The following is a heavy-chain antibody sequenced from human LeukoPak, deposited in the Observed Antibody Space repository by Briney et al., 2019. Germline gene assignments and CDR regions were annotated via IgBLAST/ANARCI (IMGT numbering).Heavy chain of an antibody. CDR3: ATEEGLRNQGPLNFDY. V-gene: IGHV1-69*01. CDR2: IIPIFGTA. Sequence: SVKVSCKASGGTFSSYAISWVRQAPGQGLEWMGVIIPIFGTANYAQKFQGRVTITADESTSTAYMELSSLRSEDTAVYYCATEEGLRNQGPLNFDYWGQGTLVTVSS. D-gene: IGHD1-14*01. CDR1: GGTFSSYA. J-gene: IGHJ4*02.